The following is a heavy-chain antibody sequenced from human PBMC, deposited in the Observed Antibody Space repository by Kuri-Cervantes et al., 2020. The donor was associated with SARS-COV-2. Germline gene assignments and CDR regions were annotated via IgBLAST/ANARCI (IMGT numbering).Heavy chain of an antibody. CDR2: ISGRGGST. V-gene: IGHV3-23*01. Sequence: GGSLRLSCAASGFTFNTYAMSWVRQAPGKGLEWVSGISGRGGSTYYADSVKGRFTISRDNSNNTLYLQMNSLRAEDAAVYYCASLLSGGGAHLYYFYMDAWGKGTSVTVSS. CDR3: ASLLSGGGAHLYYFYMDA. J-gene: IGHJ6*03. D-gene: IGHD3-16*01. CDR1: GFTFNTYA.